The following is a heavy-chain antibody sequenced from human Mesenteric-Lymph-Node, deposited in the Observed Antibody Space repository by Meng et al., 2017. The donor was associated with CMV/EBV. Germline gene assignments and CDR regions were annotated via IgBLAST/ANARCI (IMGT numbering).Heavy chain of an antibody. J-gene: IGHJ4*02. CDR1: GFTFSSYE. V-gene: IGHV3-53*01. Sequence: GESLKISCAASGFTFSSYEMNWVRQAPGKGLEWVSVIYSGGSTYYADSVKGRFTISRDNSKNTLYLQMNSLRAEDTAVYYCARDEVGASGWGQGTLVTVSS. D-gene: IGHD1-26*01. CDR3: ARDEVGASG. CDR2: IYSGGST.